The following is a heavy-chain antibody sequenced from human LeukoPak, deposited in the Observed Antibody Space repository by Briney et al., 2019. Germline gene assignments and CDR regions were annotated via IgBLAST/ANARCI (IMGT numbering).Heavy chain of an antibody. V-gene: IGHV1-46*01. Sequence: ASVKVSCKASGYTFTSYYMHWVRQAPGQGLEWMGIINPSGGTTNYAQKFQGRVTMTRDTSTSTVYMELSSLRSEDTAVYYCARFAVHRRIAVAGQFGLDYWGRGTLVTVSS. J-gene: IGHJ4*02. CDR2: INPSGGTT. CDR3: ARFAVHRRIAVAGQFGLDY. CDR1: GYTFTSYY. D-gene: IGHD6-19*01.